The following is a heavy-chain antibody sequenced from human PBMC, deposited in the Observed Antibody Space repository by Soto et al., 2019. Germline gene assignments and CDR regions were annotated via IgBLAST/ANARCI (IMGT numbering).Heavy chain of an antibody. J-gene: IGHJ4*02. Sequence: QLQLQESGPGLVKPSETLSLTCAVSGGSISGSYYYWGWLRQSPGRGPEWIGSVFYTGFTSYNPALESRVSVSVDTSKNQFSLKVSAVTAADTAVYYCASSQKGYNWNYFDHWGQGALVTVAS. CDR2: VFYTGFT. CDR1: GGSISGSYYY. CDR3: ASSQKGYNWNYFDH. D-gene: IGHD1-20*01. V-gene: IGHV4-39*01.